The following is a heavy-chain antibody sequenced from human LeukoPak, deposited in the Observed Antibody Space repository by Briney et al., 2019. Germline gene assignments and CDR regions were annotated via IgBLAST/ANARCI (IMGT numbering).Heavy chain of an antibody. J-gene: IGHJ4*02. Sequence: GGSLRLSCAASGFTFSSYAMHWVRQAPGKGLEYVSAISSNGGSTYYANSVKGRFTISRDNSKNTLYLQMGSLRAEDMAVYYCARGGNRYYDSSGYFVFDCWGQGTLVTVSS. D-gene: IGHD3-22*01. CDR1: GFTFSSYA. CDR3: ARGGNRYYDSSGYFVFDC. V-gene: IGHV3-64*01. CDR2: ISSNGGST.